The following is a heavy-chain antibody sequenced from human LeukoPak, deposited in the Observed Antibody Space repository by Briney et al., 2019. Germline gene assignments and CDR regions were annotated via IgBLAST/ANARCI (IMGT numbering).Heavy chain of an antibody. J-gene: IGHJ4*02. V-gene: IGHV4-59*08. D-gene: IGHD2-2*01. Sequence: GSLRLSCAASGFTFSTYTMNWVRQPPGKGLEWIGYIYYTGSTNYNPSLKSRVTMSVDTSRNQFSLKLNSVTAADAAVYYCARHDSASLPFDYWGQGTLVTVSS. CDR1: GFTFSTYT. CDR2: IYYTGST. CDR3: ARHDSASLPFDY.